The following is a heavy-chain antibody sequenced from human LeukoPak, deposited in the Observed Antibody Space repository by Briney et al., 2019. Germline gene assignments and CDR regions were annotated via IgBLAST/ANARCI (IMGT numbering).Heavy chain of an antibody. CDR3: ARALNPLPGTYYFDY. CDR2: IYISGST. D-gene: IGHD2-15*01. Sequence: SETLSLTCTVSGASINSHYWSWIRHPAGKGLEGIGRIYISGSTNYNSSLQSRVTMSVDTSKNQFSLKLTSVTAADTAVYYCARALNPLPGTYYFDYWGQGTLVTVSS. V-gene: IGHV4-4*07. J-gene: IGHJ4*02. CDR1: GASINSHY.